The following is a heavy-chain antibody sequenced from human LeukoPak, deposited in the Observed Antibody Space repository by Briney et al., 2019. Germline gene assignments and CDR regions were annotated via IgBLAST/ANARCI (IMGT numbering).Heavy chain of an antibody. Sequence: PGRSLRLSCAASGFSFDDYAMHWVRQAPGKGLEWVSGISWNSGSIGYADSVKGRFTISRDNAKNSLYLQMNSLRAEDTALYYCAEDGGASGYSYAFDYWGQGTLVTVSS. CDR3: AEDGGASGYSYAFDY. V-gene: IGHV3-9*01. D-gene: IGHD5-18*01. CDR1: GFSFDDYA. J-gene: IGHJ4*02. CDR2: ISWNSGSI.